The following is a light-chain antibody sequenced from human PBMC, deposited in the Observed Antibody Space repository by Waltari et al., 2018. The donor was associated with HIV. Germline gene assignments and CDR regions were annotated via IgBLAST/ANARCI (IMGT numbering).Light chain of an antibody. V-gene: IGKV3-20*01. CDR2: AAS. CDR3: QQYGTSPYT. CDR1: RSVSSNY. Sequence: NVLTQSPGTLSLSPGERATLSGRASRSVSSNYLTWYQQRPGQAPRLLIYAASTRATAIPDRFSGSGSGTDFTLTISRLEPEDFAVYYCQQYGTSPYTFGQGTKVEI. J-gene: IGKJ2*01.